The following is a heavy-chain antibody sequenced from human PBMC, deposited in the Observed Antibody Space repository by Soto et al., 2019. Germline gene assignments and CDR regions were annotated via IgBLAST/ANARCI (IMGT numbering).Heavy chain of an antibody. J-gene: IGHJ4*02. CDR1: GASVSSGNYY. V-gene: IGHV4-61*01. CDR3: ARGSGSYYAY. D-gene: IGHD1-26*01. CDR2: ISYSGST. Sequence: QVQLQESGPGLVKPSETLSLTCTVSGASVSSGNYYWSWIRQPPGKGLECIGYISYSGSTNYNPPRKSRVTRAIVPSKNQFSLKLSSVTAADTAVYYCARGSGSYYAYWGQGTLVTVSS.